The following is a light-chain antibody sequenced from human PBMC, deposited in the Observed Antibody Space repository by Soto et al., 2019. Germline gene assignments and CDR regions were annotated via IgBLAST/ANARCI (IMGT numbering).Light chain of an antibody. CDR1: SSNIGAGYD. J-gene: IGLJ2*01. CDR3: QSFDTSLSGFAV. Sequence: QSVLTQPPSMSGAPGQRVTISCTGSSSNIGAGYDVHWYQQHPGTAPKLLIFDNNNRPSGVPDRFSGSKSDTSASLAITGLQAEDEADYYCQSFDTSLSGFAVFGGGTKLTVL. V-gene: IGLV1-40*01. CDR2: DNN.